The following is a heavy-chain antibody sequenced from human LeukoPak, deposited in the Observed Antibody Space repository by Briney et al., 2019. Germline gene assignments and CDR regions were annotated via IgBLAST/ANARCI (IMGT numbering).Heavy chain of an antibody. D-gene: IGHD3-9*01. V-gene: IGHV3-30-3*01. CDR3: ARAEDILTGYNWFDP. Sequence: GGSLRLSCAASGFTFSSYAMHWVRQAPGKGLEWVAVISYDGSNKYYADSVKGRFTISRDNSKNTLYLQMNSLRAEDTAVYYCARAEDILTGYNWFDPWGQGTLVTVSS. CDR2: ISYDGSNK. J-gene: IGHJ5*02. CDR1: GFTFSSYA.